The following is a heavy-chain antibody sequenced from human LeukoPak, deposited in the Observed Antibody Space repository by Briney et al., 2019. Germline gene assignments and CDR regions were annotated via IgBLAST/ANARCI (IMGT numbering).Heavy chain of an antibody. V-gene: IGHV1-3*01. J-gene: IGHJ3*02. CDR1: GYTFTTCA. D-gene: IGHD6-19*01. Sequence: ASVKVSCKTSGYTFTTCAVHWVRQAPGQRLEWMGWIHADSGNTKYSQKLQGRVAIARVTSASTIYMELTSLRIEDTAVYFCTIGLAGDWDAFDIWGLGTMVTVSS. CDR3: TIGLAGDWDAFDI. CDR2: IHADSGNT.